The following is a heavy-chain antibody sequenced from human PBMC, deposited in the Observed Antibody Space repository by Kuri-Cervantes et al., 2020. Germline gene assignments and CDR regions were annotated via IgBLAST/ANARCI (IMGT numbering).Heavy chain of an antibody. Sequence: SLKISCAASGFTFDDYAMHWVRQAPGKGLEWVSGISWNSGSIGYADSVKGRFTISRDNAKNSLYLQMNSLRAEDTALYYCAKDAYDSWSGYSLGDAFDIWGQGTMVTVSS. CDR2: ISWNSGSI. V-gene: IGHV3-9*01. J-gene: IGHJ3*02. CDR3: AKDAYDSWSGYSLGDAFDI. D-gene: IGHD3-3*01. CDR1: GFTFDDYA.